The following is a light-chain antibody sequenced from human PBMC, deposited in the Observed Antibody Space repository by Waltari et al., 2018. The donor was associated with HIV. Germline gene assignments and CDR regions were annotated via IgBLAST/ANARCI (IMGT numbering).Light chain of an antibody. J-gene: IGLJ3*02. V-gene: IGLV1-47*01. CDR2: RND. CDR3: ASWDDKLSHWV. Sequence: QSVLTQPPSASKSPGQRVLISCSGTNSNVGKNFVSWFQQVPGGAPKLVIYRNDRRPSGVPDRVSGAKSGSSATLAISGLQADDEADYFCASWDDKLSHWVFGVGTKLTV. CDR1: NSNVGKNF.